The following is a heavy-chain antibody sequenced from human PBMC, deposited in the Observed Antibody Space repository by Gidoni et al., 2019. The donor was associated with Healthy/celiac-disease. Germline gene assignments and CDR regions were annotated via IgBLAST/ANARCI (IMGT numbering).Heavy chain of an antibody. D-gene: IGHD2-15*01. V-gene: IGHV4-39*01. CDR3: ARHHVGWDAFDI. CDR2: IYYSGST. CDR1: GGSISSSSYY. J-gene: IGHJ3*02. Sequence: QLQLQESGPGLVKPSETLSLTCTVSGGSISSSSYYWGWIRQPPGKGLELIGSIYYSGSTYYNPSLKSRVTISVDTSKNQFSLKLSSVTAADTAVYYCARHHVGWDAFDIWGQGTMVTVSS.